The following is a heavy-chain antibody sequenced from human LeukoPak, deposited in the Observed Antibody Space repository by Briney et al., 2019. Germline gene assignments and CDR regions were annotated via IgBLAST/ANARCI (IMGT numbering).Heavy chain of an antibody. J-gene: IGHJ4*02. D-gene: IGHD3-9*01. CDR3: AKAYTYYDILTGYPLDY. V-gene: IGHV3-23*01. CDR2: ISGSGGST. Sequence: GGSLRLSCAASGFTFSSYAMSWVRQAPGNGLEWVSAISGSGGSTYYADSVKGRFTISRDNSKNTLYLQMNSLRAEDTAVYYCAKAYTYYDILTGYPLDYWGQGTLVTVSS. CDR1: GFTFSSYA.